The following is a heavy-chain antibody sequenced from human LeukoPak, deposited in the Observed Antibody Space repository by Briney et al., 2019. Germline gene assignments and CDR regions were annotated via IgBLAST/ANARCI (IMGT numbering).Heavy chain of an antibody. J-gene: IGHJ4*02. Sequence: SVKVSCKASGGTFSSYAISWVRQAPGQGLEWMGRIIPILGIANYAQKFQGRVTITADKPTSTAYMELSSLRSEDTAVYYCAREQSGYYYDYWGQGTLVTVSS. CDR2: IIPILGIA. V-gene: IGHV1-69*04. CDR1: GGTFSSYA. CDR3: AREQSGYYYDY. D-gene: IGHD3-3*01.